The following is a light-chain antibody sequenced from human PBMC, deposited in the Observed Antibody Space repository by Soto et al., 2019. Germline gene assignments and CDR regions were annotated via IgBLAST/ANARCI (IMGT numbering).Light chain of an antibody. J-gene: IGKJ1*01. V-gene: IGKV3-20*01. CDR3: QQYGSSPRT. CDR2: GVS. Sequence: EIVLTQSPGTLSLSPGERATLSCTASQSISGSYLAWYQQKPGQAPRVVIYGVSRRATGIPDRFSGSGSGTDLTLTISRLEPEDFAVYYCQQYGSSPRTFGQGTKVDIK. CDR1: QSISGSY.